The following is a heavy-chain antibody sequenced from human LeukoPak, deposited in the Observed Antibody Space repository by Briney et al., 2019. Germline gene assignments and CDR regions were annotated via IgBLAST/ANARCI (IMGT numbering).Heavy chain of an antibody. Sequence: ASVKVSCKASGGTFSSYAISWVRQAPGQGLEWMGRIIPILGTANYAQKFQGRVTITTDESTSTAYMELSSLRSEDTAVYYCARDRYARRAFDIWGQGTMVTVSS. D-gene: IGHD2-2*01. CDR2: IIPILGTA. J-gene: IGHJ3*02. CDR1: GGTFSSYA. V-gene: IGHV1-69*11. CDR3: ARDRYARRAFDI.